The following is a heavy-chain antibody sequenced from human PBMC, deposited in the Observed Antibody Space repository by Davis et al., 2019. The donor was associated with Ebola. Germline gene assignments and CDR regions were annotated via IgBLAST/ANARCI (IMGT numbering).Heavy chain of an antibody. CDR3: ARARGTGAFFDY. J-gene: IGHJ4*02. V-gene: IGHV4-34*01. Sequence: MPSETLSLTCAVYGGSFSGYYWSWIRHPPGKGLEWIGEINHSGSTNYNPSLKSRVTISVDTSKNQSSLKLSSVTAADTAVYYCARARGTGAFFDYWGQGTLVTVSS. D-gene: IGHD1-14*01. CDR1: GGSFSGYY. CDR2: INHSGST.